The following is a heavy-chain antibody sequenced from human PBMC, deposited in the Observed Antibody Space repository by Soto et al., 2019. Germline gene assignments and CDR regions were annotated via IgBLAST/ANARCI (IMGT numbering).Heavy chain of an antibody. D-gene: IGHD6-19*01. Sequence: PSETLCLPWTVLGETVSSSCWRWIRQPPGKGLEWIGFIYTNDITNYNPSLRSRVTLSLDTSKNQLSLKLNSVTAADTAVYYCAKDRLGLGEFDPWGQGTLVTVSS. J-gene: IGHJ5*02. CDR1: GETVSSSC. CDR2: IYTNDIT. V-gene: IGHV4-59*02. CDR3: AKDRLGLGEFDP.